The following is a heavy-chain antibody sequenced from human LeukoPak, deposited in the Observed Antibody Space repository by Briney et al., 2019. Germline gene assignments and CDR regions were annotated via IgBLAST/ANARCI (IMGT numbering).Heavy chain of an antibody. CDR3: ARGTNYGDYFVGDAFDI. Sequence: GASLKVSCKTSGYTCTTYAIHWVRQAPGQSLEWMGWINTGNGNTKYSQKFQGRVTITRDKSASTAYMDLSSLRSEDTTVYYCARGTNYGDYFVGDAFDIWGQGTMVTVSS. V-gene: IGHV1-3*04. CDR1: GYTCTTYA. CDR2: INTGNGNT. D-gene: IGHD4-17*01. J-gene: IGHJ3*02.